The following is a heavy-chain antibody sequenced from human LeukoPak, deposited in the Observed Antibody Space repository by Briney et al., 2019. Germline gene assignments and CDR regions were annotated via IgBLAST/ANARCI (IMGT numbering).Heavy chain of an antibody. CDR3: ARNWDGSGWYHGPNAFDI. CDR1: GFIFSSYA. V-gene: IGHV3-23*01. CDR2: ISRSGGST. D-gene: IGHD6-19*01. J-gene: IGHJ3*02. Sequence: GGSLRLSCAASGFIFSSYAMTWVRQAPGKGLEWVSAISRSGGSTYYADSVKGRFTISRHNSKNTLYLQMNSLRAEDTAVYYCARNWDGSGWYHGPNAFDIWGQGTMVTVSS.